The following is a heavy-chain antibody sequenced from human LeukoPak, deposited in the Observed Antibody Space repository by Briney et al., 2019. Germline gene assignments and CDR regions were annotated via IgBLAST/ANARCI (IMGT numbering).Heavy chain of an antibody. CDR1: GYTFTKHY. CDR2: INPTAGST. D-gene: IGHD3-10*01. V-gene: IGHV1-46*01. Sequence: ASVKVSCKASGYTFTKHYLHWVRQAPGQGLEWMGIINPTAGSTTYAQKLQGRVTMTRDMSTSTVYMELSSLTSEDMAVYFCARDLNPQNFGMRAFDIWGQGAMVTASS. J-gene: IGHJ3*02. CDR3: ARDLNPQNFGMRAFDI.